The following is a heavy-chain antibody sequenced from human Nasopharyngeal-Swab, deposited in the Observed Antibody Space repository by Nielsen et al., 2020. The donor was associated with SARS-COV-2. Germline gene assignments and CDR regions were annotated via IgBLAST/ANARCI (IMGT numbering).Heavy chain of an antibody. J-gene: IGHJ5*02. CDR3: ARQENYDYVWGSYRLNWFDP. V-gene: IGHV4-39*01. CDR2: IYYSGST. Sequence: WIRQPPGKGLAWVGSIYYSGSTYYNPSLKSRVTTSVDTSKNQFSLKLSSVTAADTAVYYCARQENYDYVWGSYRLNWFDPWGQGTLVTVSS. D-gene: IGHD3-16*02.